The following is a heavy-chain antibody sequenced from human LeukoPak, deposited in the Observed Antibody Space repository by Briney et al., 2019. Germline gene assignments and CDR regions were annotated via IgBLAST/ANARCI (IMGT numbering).Heavy chain of an antibody. CDR3: ARDPASCSSLRGEGTGICWFDP. D-gene: IGHD2-2*01. V-gene: IGHV1-18*01. Sequence: ASVKVSCKASGYTFTNYGISWVRQAPGQGLEWMGWISAYNGNTNYAQKLQGRVTMTTDTSTSTAYMELRSLRSDDTAVYYCARDPASCSSLRGEGTGICWFDPWGQGTLVTVSS. CDR2: ISAYNGNT. J-gene: IGHJ5*02. CDR1: GYTFTNYG.